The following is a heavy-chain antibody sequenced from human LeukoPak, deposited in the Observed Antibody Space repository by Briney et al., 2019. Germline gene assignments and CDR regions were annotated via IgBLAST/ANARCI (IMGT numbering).Heavy chain of an antibody. CDR3: ARHSAVPTFIDWFDP. Sequence: PSETLSLTCTISGGSMSSYYWTWIRQPPGEGLEWIGYIYFSGSTNYNPSLKSRVTLSVDTSKNQFSLRLNSVTAADTAVYYCARHSAVPTFIDWFDPWGPGTLVTVSS. CDR1: GGSMSSYY. CDR2: IYFSGST. J-gene: IGHJ5*02. D-gene: IGHD4-17*01. V-gene: IGHV4-59*08.